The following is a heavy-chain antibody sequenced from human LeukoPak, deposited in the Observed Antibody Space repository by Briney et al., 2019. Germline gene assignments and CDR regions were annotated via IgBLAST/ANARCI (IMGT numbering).Heavy chain of an antibody. CDR1: GFTFDRYD. Sequence: GGSLRLSCVASGFTFDRYDMHWVRQSTGKGLEWVSAIGNAADTYYPGSVKGRFTISRENAKNSLYLQMNALRAGDTAVYFCAGGRGQLMEYWGQGTLVTVSS. J-gene: IGHJ4*02. D-gene: IGHD6-6*01. CDR2: IGNAADT. V-gene: IGHV3-13*01. CDR3: AGGRGQLMEY.